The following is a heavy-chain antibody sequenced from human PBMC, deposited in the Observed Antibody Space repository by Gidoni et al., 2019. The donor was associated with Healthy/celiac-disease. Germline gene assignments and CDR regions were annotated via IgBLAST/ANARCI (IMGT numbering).Heavy chain of an antibody. Sequence: EVQLVESGGGLVQPGRSLRLSCAASGFTFDDYAMHWVRQAPGKGLEWVSGISGNSGSIGYADSVKGRFTISRDNAKNSLYLQMNSLRAEDTALYYCAKDIGYFDYWGQGTLVTVSS. CDR1: GFTFDDYA. V-gene: IGHV3-9*01. CDR3: AKDIGYFDY. J-gene: IGHJ4*02. CDR2: ISGNSGSI.